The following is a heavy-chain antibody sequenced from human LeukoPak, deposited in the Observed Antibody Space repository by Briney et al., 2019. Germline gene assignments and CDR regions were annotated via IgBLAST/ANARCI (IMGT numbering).Heavy chain of an antibody. CDR3: AKDRYFDWLNGDWFDP. D-gene: IGHD3-9*01. CDR2: ISGSGGST. Sequence: GGSLRLSCAASGFTFSSYAMSWVRQAPGKGLEWVSAISGSGGSTYYADSVKGRFTISRDNSKNTLYLQMNSLRAEDTAVYYCAKDRYFDWLNGDWFDPWGQGTLGTVSS. J-gene: IGHJ5*02. V-gene: IGHV3-23*01. CDR1: GFTFSSYA.